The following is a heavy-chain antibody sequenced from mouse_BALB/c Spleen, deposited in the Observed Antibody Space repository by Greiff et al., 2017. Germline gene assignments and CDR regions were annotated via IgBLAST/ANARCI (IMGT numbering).Heavy chain of an antibody. CDR2: IDPENGNT. CDR3: ARSGLLRYLAWFAY. V-gene: IGHV14-1*02. J-gene: IGHJ3*01. CDR1: GFNIKDYY. Sequence: EVKLVESGAELVRPGALVKLSCKASGFNIKDYYMHWVKQRPEQGLEWIGWIDPENGNTIYDPKFQGKASITADTSSNTAYLQLSSLTSEDTAVYYCARSGLLRYLAWFAYWGQGTLVTVSA. D-gene: IGHD1-1*01.